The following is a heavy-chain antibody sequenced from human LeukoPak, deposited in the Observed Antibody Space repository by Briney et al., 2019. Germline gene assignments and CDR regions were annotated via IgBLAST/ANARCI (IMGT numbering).Heavy chain of an antibody. Sequence: GGSLRLSCAASGFTVSSNYMSWVRQAPGKGLEWVSVIYSGGSTYYADSVKGRFTISRDNSKNTLYLQMNSLRAEDTAVYYCAKVGITMVRGAVDAFDIWGQGTMVTVSS. CDR3: AKVGITMVRGAVDAFDI. V-gene: IGHV3-53*01. CDR1: GFTVSSNY. J-gene: IGHJ3*02. D-gene: IGHD3-10*01. CDR2: IYSGGST.